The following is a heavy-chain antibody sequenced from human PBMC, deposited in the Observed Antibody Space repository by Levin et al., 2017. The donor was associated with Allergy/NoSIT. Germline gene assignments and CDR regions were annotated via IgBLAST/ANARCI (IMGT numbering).Heavy chain of an antibody. D-gene: IGHD4-17*01. Sequence: GESLKISCAASGFTFSSYGMHWVRQAPGKGLEWVAVIWYDGSNKYYADSVKGRFTISRDNSKNTLYLQMNSLRAEDTAVYYCARERAYGDYVLGMDVWGQGTTVTVSS. J-gene: IGHJ6*02. CDR3: ARERAYGDYVLGMDV. CDR1: GFTFSSYG. V-gene: IGHV3-33*01. CDR2: IWYDGSNK.